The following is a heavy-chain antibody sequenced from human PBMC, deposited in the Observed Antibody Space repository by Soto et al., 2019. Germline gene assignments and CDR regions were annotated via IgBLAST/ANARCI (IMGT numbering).Heavy chain of an antibody. CDR3: ARGNDVVVVAATPGYYYYMDV. J-gene: IGHJ6*03. CDR2: INHSGST. V-gene: IGHV4-34*01. Sequence: SETLSLTCAVYGGSFSGYYWSWIRQPPGKGLEWIGEINHSGSTNYNPSLKSRVTISVDTSKNQFSLKLSSVTAADTAVYYCARGNDVVVVAATPGYYYYMDVWGKGTTVTVSS. CDR1: GGSFSGYY. D-gene: IGHD2-15*01.